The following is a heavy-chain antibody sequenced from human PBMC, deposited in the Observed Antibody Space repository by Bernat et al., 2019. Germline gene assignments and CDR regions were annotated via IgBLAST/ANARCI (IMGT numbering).Heavy chain of an antibody. V-gene: IGHV3-74*01. CDR1: GFTFSSYW. J-gene: IGHJ5*02. D-gene: IGHD5-18*01. CDR3: ARDGYSYGYFWFDP. CDR2: LNSDGTST. Sequence: EVQLVESGGVLVQPGGSLRLSCAASGFTFSSYWMHWVRQAPAKGLVWVSRLNSDGTSTSYADSVKGRFTISRDNAKNTLYLQMNSLRAEDTAVYYCARDGYSYGYFWFDPWGQGTLVTVSS.